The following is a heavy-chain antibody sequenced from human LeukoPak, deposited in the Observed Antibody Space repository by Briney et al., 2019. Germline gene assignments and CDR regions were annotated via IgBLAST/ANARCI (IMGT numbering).Heavy chain of an antibody. CDR3: ARAPFSRDDYYFDY. D-gene: IGHD5-24*01. V-gene: IGHV3-74*01. CDR2: INPNGITT. Sequence: PGGSLRLSCAASGFIFRNYWMHGVRQAPGKGVVWVARINPNGITTTYTDSVKGRFTISRDNAKNTLYLQMNSLRVEDTAVYYCARAPFSRDDYYFDYWGQGTLVTVSS. CDR1: GFIFRNYW. J-gene: IGHJ4*02.